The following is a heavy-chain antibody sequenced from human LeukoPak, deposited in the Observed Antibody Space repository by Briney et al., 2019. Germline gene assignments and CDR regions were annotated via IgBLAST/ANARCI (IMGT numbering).Heavy chain of an antibody. Sequence: SETLSLTCTVSGYSISSGYYWGWIRQPPGKGLEWIGSIYHSGSTYYNPSLKSRVTISVDTSKNQFSLKLSSVTAADTAVYYCARYGGIVGAYYFDYWGQGTLVTVSS. V-gene: IGHV4-38-2*02. CDR2: IYHSGST. CDR3: ARYGGIVGAYYFDY. J-gene: IGHJ4*02. CDR1: GYSISSGYY. D-gene: IGHD1-26*01.